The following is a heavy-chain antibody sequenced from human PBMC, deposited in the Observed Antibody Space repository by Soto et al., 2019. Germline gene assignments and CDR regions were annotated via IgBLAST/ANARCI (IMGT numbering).Heavy chain of an antibody. CDR2: IYYSGST. V-gene: IGHV4-59*01. CDR1: GGSISSYY. CDR3: ARDGPSPYSSSWYPNYYYYGMDV. Sequence: SETLSLTCTVSGGSISSYYWSWIRQPPGKGLEWIGYIYYSGSTNYNPSLKSRVTISVDTSKNQFSLKLSSVTAADTAVYYCARDGPSPYSSSWYPNYYYYGMDVWGQGTTVTVPS. D-gene: IGHD6-13*01. J-gene: IGHJ6*02.